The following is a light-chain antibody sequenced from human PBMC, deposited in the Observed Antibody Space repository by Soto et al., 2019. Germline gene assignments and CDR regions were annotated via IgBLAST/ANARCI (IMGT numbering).Light chain of an antibody. J-gene: IGKJ4*01. Sequence: EIVLTQSPATLSFSPGERATLSCRASQSVGNFLSWYQHRPGQAPRPLILNASTMATCIPPRFSGSGSGTDFTLTISRLEPEDFAVYYCQQRRNWPLTFGGGTKVEIK. V-gene: IGKV3-11*01. CDR3: QQRRNWPLT. CDR2: NAS. CDR1: QSVGNF.